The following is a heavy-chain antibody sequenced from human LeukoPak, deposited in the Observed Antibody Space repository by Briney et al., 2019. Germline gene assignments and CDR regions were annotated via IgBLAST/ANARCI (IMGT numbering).Heavy chain of an antibody. Sequence: GGSLRLSCAASGFTFSNYWMSWVRQAPGKGLEWVANINQDGSEKYYVDSVKGRFTISRDNAKNSLYLQMNSLRAEDTAVYYCAKDGAVGSSWYPDYFDYWGQGTLVTVSS. CDR1: GFTFSNYW. CDR2: INQDGSEK. CDR3: AKDGAVGSSWYPDYFDY. D-gene: IGHD6-13*01. V-gene: IGHV3-7*01. J-gene: IGHJ4*02.